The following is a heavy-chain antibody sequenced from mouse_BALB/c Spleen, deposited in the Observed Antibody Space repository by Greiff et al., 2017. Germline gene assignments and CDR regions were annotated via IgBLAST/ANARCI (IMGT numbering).Heavy chain of an antibody. CDR1: GFTFSSYA. D-gene: IGHD3-2*01. CDR2: ISSGGSYT. V-gene: IGHV5-9-3*01. CDR3: ARQTDGYYYYAMDY. J-gene: IGHJ4*01. Sequence: EVKLVESGGGLVKPGGSLKLSCAASGFTFSSYAMSWVRQTPEKRLEWVATISSGGSYTYYPDSVKGRFTISRDNAKNTLYLQMSSLRSEDTAMYYCARQTDGYYYYAMDYWGQGTSVTVAS.